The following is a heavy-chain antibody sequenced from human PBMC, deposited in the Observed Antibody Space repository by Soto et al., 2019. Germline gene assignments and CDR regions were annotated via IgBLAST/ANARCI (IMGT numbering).Heavy chain of an antibody. D-gene: IGHD1-7*01. J-gene: IGHJ6*03. CDR1: GGSISSYY. CDR2: IYYSGST. Sequence: ASETLSLTCTVSGGSISSYYWSWIRQPPGKGLEWIGYIYYSGSTNYNPSLKSRVTISVDTSKNQFSLKLSSVTAADTAVYYCACVPDWNSYYYYNYIDVWGKGTMVTVSS. V-gene: IGHV4-59*12. CDR3: ACVPDWNSYYYYNYIDV.